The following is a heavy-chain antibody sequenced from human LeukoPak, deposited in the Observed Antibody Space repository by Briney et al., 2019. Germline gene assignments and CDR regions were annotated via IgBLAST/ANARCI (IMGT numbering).Heavy chain of an antibody. J-gene: IGHJ4*02. CDR1: GFTFDDYA. V-gene: IGHV3-9*01. CDR2: ISWNSGSI. D-gene: IGHD5-12*01. CDR3: AKDRGYSGYENTFDY. Sequence: GGSLRLSCAASGFTFDDYAMHWVRQAPGKGLEWVSGISWNSGSIGYADSVKGRFTISRDNAKNSLYLQMNSLRAEDTAVYYCAKDRGYSGYENTFDYWGQGTLVTVSS.